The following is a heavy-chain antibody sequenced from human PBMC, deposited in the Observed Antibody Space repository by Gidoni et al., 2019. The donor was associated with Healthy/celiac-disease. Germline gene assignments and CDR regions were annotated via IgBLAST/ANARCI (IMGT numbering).Heavy chain of an antibody. V-gene: IGHV3-30*18. Sequence: QVQLVESGGGVVQPGRSLRLSCAASGFTFSSYGMHWVRQAPGQGLEWVAVISYDGSNKYYADSVKGRFTISRDNSKNTLYLQMNSLRAEDTAVYYCAKGEAAAGDDAFDIWGQGTMVTVSS. CDR1: GFTFSSYG. CDR3: AKGEAAAGDDAFDI. CDR2: ISYDGSNK. D-gene: IGHD6-13*01. J-gene: IGHJ3*02.